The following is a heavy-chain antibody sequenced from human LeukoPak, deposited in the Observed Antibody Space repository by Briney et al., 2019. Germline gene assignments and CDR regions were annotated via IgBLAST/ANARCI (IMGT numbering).Heavy chain of an antibody. V-gene: IGHV1-18*01. CDR3: ATDVRMATIRG. D-gene: IGHD5-24*01. Sequence: ASVKVSCKASGYTFTSYGISWVRQAPGQGLEWMGWISAYNGNTNYAQKLQGRVTMTTDTSTSTAYMELRSLRSEDTAVYYCATDVRMATIRGWGQGTLVTVSS. CDR2: ISAYNGNT. J-gene: IGHJ4*02. CDR1: GYTFTSYG.